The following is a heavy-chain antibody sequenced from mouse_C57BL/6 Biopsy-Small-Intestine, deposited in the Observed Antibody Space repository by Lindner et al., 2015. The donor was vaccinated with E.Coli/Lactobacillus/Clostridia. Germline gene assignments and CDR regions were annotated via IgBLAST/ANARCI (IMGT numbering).Heavy chain of an antibody. CDR3: ARGDYYGDYDYAVDY. V-gene: IGHV5-17*01. CDR2: ISSGSSTI. D-gene: IGHD2-13*01. CDR1: GFTFSDYG. J-gene: IGHJ4*01. Sequence: VQLQESWGGLVKPGGSRKLSCAASGFTFSDYGMHWVRQAPEKGLEWVAYISSGSSTIYYADTVKGRFTISRDNAKNTLFLQMTSLRSEDTAMYYCARGDYYGDYDYAVDYWGQGTSVTVSS.